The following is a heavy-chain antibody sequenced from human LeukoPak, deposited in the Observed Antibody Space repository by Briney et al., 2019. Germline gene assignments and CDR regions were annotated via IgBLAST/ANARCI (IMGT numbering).Heavy chain of an antibody. V-gene: IGHV3-30*02. D-gene: IGHD3-10*01. CDR3: AKAGTVRGVDWYYFYIDV. CDR1: GFTFSSYD. J-gene: IGHJ6*03. CDR2: IRYDGSYT. Sequence: PGGSLRLSCEASGFTFSSYDMHWVRQAPGKGLEWVAFIRYDGSYTYYADSVKGRFTIHRDNYEKTLYLQMNSLRAEDTAVFYCAKAGTVRGVDWYYFYIDVWRKGTTVTVSS.